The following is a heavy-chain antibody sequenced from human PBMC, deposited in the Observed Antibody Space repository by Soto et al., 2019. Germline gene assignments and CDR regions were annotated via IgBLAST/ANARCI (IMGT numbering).Heavy chain of an antibody. Sequence: GSLKISCAASGFTFSSYDMHWVRQATGKGLEWVSAIGTAGDTYYPGSVKGRFTISRENAKNSLYLQMNSLRAGDTAVYYCARDKMGDVGYCTNGVCPHTNYYYYYYMDVWGQGSTVTVSS. CDR1: GFTFSSYD. V-gene: IGHV3-13*01. CDR2: IGTAGDT. CDR3: ARDKMGDVGYCTNGVCPHTNYYYYYYMDV. D-gene: IGHD2-8*01. J-gene: IGHJ6*03.